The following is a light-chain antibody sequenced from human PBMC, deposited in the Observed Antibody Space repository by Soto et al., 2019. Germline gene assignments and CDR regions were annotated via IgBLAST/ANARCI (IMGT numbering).Light chain of an antibody. Sequence: HSALAQPPSVYGSPGQRVTISCTGSSSNIGAGYDVHWYQQLPGTAPKLLIYGNSNRPSGVPDRFSGSKSGASASLAITGLQAEDEADYYCQSYDSSLSGWGVFGTGTKVTVL. CDR2: GNS. V-gene: IGLV1-40*03. CDR1: SSNIGAGYD. J-gene: IGLJ1*01. CDR3: QSYDSSLSGWGV.